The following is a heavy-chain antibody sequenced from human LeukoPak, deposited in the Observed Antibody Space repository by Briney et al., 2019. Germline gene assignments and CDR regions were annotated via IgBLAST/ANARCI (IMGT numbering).Heavy chain of an antibody. CDR3: AKGSGPSVPPDY. Sequence: GGSLRLSCAASGFTVSSNYMSWVRQAPGKGLEWVSVIYTGGSTYYADSVKGRFTISRDNSKNTLYLQMNSLRAEDTAVYYCAKGSGPSVPPDYWGQGTLVTVSS. D-gene: IGHD3-3*01. CDR2: IYTGGST. J-gene: IGHJ4*02. V-gene: IGHV3-66*01. CDR1: GFTVSSNY.